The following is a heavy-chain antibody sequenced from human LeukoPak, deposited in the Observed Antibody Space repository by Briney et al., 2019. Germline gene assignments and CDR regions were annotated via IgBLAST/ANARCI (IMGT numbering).Heavy chain of an antibody. Sequence: PSETLSLTCTVSGGSVSSHFWSWIRQPPGKGLEWIGYIYYSGSTNYNPSLKSRVTISVDTSKNQFSLKLSSVTAADTAVYYCARQGNFDWLLPNYYYYGMDVWGQGTTVTVSS. CDR1: GGSVSSHF. CDR2: IYYSGST. J-gene: IGHJ6*02. D-gene: IGHD3-9*01. V-gene: IGHV4-59*08. CDR3: ARQGNFDWLLPNYYYYGMDV.